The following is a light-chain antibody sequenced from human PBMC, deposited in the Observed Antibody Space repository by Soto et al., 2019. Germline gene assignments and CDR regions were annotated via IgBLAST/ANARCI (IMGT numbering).Light chain of an antibody. V-gene: IGKV3-15*01. CDR3: QQYNNWPRT. J-gene: IGKJ1*01. CDR2: GAS. Sequence: EIVIKQSPATVSVSPGERATLSCRASQSVSSNLAWYQQKPGQAPRLLIYGASTRATGIPARFSGSGSGTEFTLTISSLQSEDFAVYYCQQYNNWPRTFGQGTKVDIK. CDR1: QSVSSN.